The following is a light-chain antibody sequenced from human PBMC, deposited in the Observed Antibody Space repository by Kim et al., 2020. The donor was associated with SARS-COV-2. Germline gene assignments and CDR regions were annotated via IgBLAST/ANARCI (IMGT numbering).Light chain of an antibody. CDR1: QSISYSSNNKNY. CDR2: WAS. V-gene: IGKV4-1*01. Sequence: RATINCKSSQSISYSSNNKNYLAWYQQKPGQPPKLLIYWASTRDSGVPDRFSGSGSGTDFTLTITSLQAEDVAVYYCQQYLRPPFTFGGGTKLEI. CDR3: QQYLRPPFT. J-gene: IGKJ4*01.